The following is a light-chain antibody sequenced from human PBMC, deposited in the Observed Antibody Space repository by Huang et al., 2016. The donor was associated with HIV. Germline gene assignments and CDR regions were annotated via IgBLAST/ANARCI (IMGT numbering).Light chain of an antibody. CDR3: QHYNPYSLPYT. J-gene: IGKJ2*01. CDR1: QSISIW. V-gene: IGKV1-5*03. CDR2: KAS. Sequence: DIQMTQSPSTLSASVGDRVTITCRASQSISIWLAWYQNKPGKAPKLLIYKASTLETGVPSRFSGSGSGTEFTLTISSLQPDDFATYYCQHYNPYSLPYTFGQGTKLEIK.